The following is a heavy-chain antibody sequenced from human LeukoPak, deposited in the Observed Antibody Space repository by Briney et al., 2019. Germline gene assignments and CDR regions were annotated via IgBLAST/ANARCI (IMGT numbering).Heavy chain of an antibody. V-gene: IGHV3-21*01. J-gene: IGHJ4*02. CDR1: GFTFSSYS. Sequence: GGSLRLSCAASGFTFSSYSMNWVRQAPGKGLEWVSSISSSSSYIYYADSVKGRFTISRDNAKNSLYLQMNSLRAEDTAVYYCARGSSSGQTDFDGWGQGALVTVSS. CDR2: ISSSSSYI. CDR3: ARGSSSGQTDFDG. D-gene: IGHD6-19*01.